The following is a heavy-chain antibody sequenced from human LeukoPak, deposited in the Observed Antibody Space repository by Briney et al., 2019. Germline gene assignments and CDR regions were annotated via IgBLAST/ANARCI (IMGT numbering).Heavy chain of an antibody. CDR2: IKQDGSDR. CDR1: GFTFRNYW. Sequence: GGSLRLSCAASGFTFRNYWMSWVRQAPGTGLEWVASIKQDGSDRNYVTSVRGRFTISRDNAESSLYLQMNSLRAEDTAVYYCARDREFTMVRGVPHFDYWGQGTLVTVSS. J-gene: IGHJ4*02. D-gene: IGHD3-10*01. V-gene: IGHV3-7*01. CDR3: ARDREFTMVRGVPHFDY.